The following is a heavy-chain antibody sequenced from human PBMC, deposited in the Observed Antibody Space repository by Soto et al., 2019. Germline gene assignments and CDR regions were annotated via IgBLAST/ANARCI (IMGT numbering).Heavy chain of an antibody. D-gene: IGHD4-17*01. CDR1: GFTFKNYG. J-gene: IGHJ1*01. CDR2: TTGSGANK. Sequence: EVNLLESGGGLVQPGESLRISCVGSGFTFKNYGMTWVRQAPGKGLEWVSGTTGSGANKHYADSVRGRFTISRDNSKKTLYLEMKSLRVEDTAVYYCAKDGDFGEDGPAEYFEHWGQGTLVPVSS. CDR3: AKDGDFGEDGPAEYFEH. V-gene: IGHV3-23*01.